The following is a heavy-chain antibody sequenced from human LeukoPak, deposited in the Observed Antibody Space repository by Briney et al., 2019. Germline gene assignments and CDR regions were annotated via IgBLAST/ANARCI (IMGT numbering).Heavy chain of an antibody. J-gene: IGHJ4*02. CDR2: ISSSSSYI. D-gene: IGHD1-26*01. CDR1: GFTFSSYS. Sequence: GGSLRLSCAASGFTFSSYSMNWVRQAPGKGLEWVSSISSSSSYIYYADSVKGRFTISRDNAKNSLYLQMNSLRAEDTAVYYCARDGWNSGSYYGPGYWGQGTLVTVSS. CDR3: ARDGWNSGSYYGPGY. V-gene: IGHV3-21*01.